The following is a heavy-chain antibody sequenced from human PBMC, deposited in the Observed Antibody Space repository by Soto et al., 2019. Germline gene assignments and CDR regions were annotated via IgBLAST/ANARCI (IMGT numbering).Heavy chain of an antibody. CDR3: AREPTTVEVRIDY. CDR2: ISSDGINK. V-gene: IGHV3-30*09. Sequence: GGSLRLSCAASGFTFSSHSMHWVRQAPGKGLEWVAVISSDGINKYYADSVTGRFAVSRDNSKNTLYLQLNSLRAEDTAVYYCAREPTTVEVRIDYWGQGTLVTVYS. D-gene: IGHD4-17*01. CDR1: GFTFSSHS. J-gene: IGHJ4*02.